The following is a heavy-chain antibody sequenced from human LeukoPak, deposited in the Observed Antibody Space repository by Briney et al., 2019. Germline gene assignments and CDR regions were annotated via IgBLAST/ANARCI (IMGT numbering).Heavy chain of an antibody. Sequence: ASVKVSCKASGYTFTSYYMHWVRQAPGHGLEWMGIINPSGGSTSYAQKLQGRVTMTRDTSTSTVYMELSSLRSEDTAVYYCEGELTKFIVVVIALDYWGQGKLVTVSS. CDR1: GYTFTSYY. V-gene: IGHV1-46*01. CDR2: INPSGGST. J-gene: IGHJ4*02. CDR3: EGELTKFIVVVIALDY. D-gene: IGHD2-21*01.